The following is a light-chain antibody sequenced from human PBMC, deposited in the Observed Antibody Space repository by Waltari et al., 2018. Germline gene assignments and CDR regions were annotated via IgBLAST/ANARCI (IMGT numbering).Light chain of an antibody. V-gene: IGKV3-20*01. CDR3: QQYRYSPWT. J-gene: IGKJ1*01. CDR1: QSVSSD. Sequence: EIVLTQSPGTLSLSPGERATLSCRASQSVSSDLAWYQQKPGQAPRLLISGASSRATGIPDRFSGSGSGSDFTLTVSRLESEDFAVYYCQQYRYSPWTFGQGTKVEL. CDR2: GAS.